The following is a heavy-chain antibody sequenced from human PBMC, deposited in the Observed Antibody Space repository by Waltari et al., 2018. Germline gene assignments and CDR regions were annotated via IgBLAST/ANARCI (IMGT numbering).Heavy chain of an antibody. Sequence: EVQLVESGGGLVQPGRSLRLSCAASGFTFDDYAMHWVRQAPGKGLEWVSGISWHSGSIGYAESWKGRFTISRDNAKNSLYLQMNSLRAEDTALYYCAKAGKQRLVLPFFDYWGQGTLVTVSS. CDR2: ISWHSGSI. CDR3: AKAGKQRLVLPFFDY. V-gene: IGHV3-9*01. J-gene: IGHJ4*02. CDR1: GFTFDDYA. D-gene: IGHD6-13*01.